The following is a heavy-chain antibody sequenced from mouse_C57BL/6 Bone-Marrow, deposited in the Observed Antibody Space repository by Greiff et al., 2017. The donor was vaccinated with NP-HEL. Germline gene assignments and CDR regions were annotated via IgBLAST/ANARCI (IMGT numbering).Heavy chain of an antibody. CDR3: AGHQEIYGGFAY. CDR1: GFTFSDYY. CDR2: ISNGGGST. Sequence: EVKLVESGGGLVQPGGSLKLSCAASGFTFSDYYMYWVRQTPEKMLEWVAYISNGGGSTYYPDTVKGRFFISRDNAKNTLYLQMSRLKSGDTAMLYCAGHQEIYGGFAYWGEGTLVTVSA. J-gene: IGHJ3*01. D-gene: IGHD1-1*02. V-gene: IGHV5-12*01.